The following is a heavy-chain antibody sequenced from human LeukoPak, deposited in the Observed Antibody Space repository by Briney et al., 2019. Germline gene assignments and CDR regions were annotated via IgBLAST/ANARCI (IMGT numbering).Heavy chain of an antibody. V-gene: IGHV4-39*01. J-gene: IGHJ4*02. CDR1: GGSITSSRHF. CDR2: IHYTENT. CDR3: VREEASAGDF. Sequence: SETLSLTCTVSGGSITSSRHFWAWVRQPPGKGLEWIGSIHYTENTFYSPSLQSRVSISVDTSKNQFSLKVYSETATDTAVYYCVREEASAGDFWGQGTLVTVSS. D-gene: IGHD6-19*01.